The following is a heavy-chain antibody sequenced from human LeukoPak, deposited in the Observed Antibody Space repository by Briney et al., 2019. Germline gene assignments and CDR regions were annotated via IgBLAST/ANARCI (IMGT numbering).Heavy chain of an antibody. D-gene: IGHD3-3*01. CDR3: ARLTFPGLRYDDRRIFDI. V-gene: IGHV4-59*08. CDR1: GGSISNYY. Sequence: TLSVTCTHSGGSISNYYWSWIRQPPRKGLEWIGYMYYIGSNNYNPSLKSRVTISVDTSKNQFSLRLSSVTAADTAVYYCARLTFPGLRYDDRRIFDIWGQGSVVTVSS. J-gene: IGHJ3*02. CDR2: MYYIGSN.